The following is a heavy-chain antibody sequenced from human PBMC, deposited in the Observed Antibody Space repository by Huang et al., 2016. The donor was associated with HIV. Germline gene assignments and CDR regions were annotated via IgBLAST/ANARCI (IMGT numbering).Heavy chain of an antibody. CDR3: ARDPRIQSWLNFFDY. CDR2: INSDGSST. J-gene: IGHJ4*02. V-gene: IGHV3-74*01. D-gene: IGHD3-22*01. Sequence: PGGSLRLSCAASGFSISSYWMHWVRQAPGKGLVWVSRINSDGSSTSYADSVKGRFTISRDNAKNTPYLQMNSLRAEDTAVYYCARDPRIQSWLNFFDYWGQGTLVSVSS. CDR1: GFSISSYW.